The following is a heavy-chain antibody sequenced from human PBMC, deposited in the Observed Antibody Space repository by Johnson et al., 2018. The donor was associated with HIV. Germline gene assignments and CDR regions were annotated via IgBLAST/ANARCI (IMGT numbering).Heavy chain of an antibody. D-gene: IGHD6-13*01. J-gene: IGHJ3*02. CDR3: TTAASSSWYGEEAFDI. Sequence: QVQLVESGGGLVQPGGSLRLSCAASGFTFSSYGMHWVRKAPGKGLEWVAFIRYDGSNKYYADSVKGRFTISRDNSKNTLYLQMNSLKTEDTAVYYCTTAASSSWYGEEAFDIGGQVTMVTVSS. V-gene: IGHV3-30*02. CDR1: GFTFSSYG. CDR2: IRYDGSNK.